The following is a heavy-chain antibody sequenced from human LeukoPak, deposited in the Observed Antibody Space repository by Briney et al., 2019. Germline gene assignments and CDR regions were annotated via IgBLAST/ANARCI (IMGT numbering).Heavy chain of an antibody. CDR1: GVTFSRYA. Sequence: SVKLSCKASGVTFSRYAISCVPQAAGPALEWMGGIIAIFGPANCAQKFQRRVTITTDESMSTAYMELSSLRSEDTAVYYCARSLVVCSSTSCYTEHFDYWGQGTLVTVSS. CDR3: ARSLVVCSSTSCYTEHFDY. D-gene: IGHD2-2*02. V-gene: IGHV1-69*05. CDR2: IIAIFGPA. J-gene: IGHJ4*01.